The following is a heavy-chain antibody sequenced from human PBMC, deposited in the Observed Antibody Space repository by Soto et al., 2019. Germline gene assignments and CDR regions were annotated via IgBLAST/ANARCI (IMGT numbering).Heavy chain of an antibody. D-gene: IGHD3-16*01. CDR2: ISGSGGST. Sequence: EVQLLESGGGLVQPGGSLRLSCAASGFTFSSYAMSWVRQAPGKGLEWVSAISGSGGSTYYADSVKGRFTISRDNSKNTLYLQMNSLRAEDTSLYYCAKDHTPERFGDVWGQGTTVTVSS. J-gene: IGHJ6*02. CDR1: GFTFSSYA. CDR3: AKDHTPERFGDV. V-gene: IGHV3-23*01.